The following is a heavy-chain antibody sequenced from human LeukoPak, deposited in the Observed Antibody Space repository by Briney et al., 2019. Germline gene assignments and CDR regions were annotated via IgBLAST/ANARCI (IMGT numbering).Heavy chain of an antibody. D-gene: IGHD1-14*01. V-gene: IGHV3-23*01. J-gene: IGHJ4*02. CDR1: GFTFSSYG. Sequence: ESGGSLRLSCAASGFTFSSYGMSWVRQAPGKGLEWVSAISGTGGYTYYADSVKGRFTISTDNSKNTLYLQMNSLRAEDTAVYYCAKTRFVGGKPPLDYWGQGTLVTVSS. CDR3: AKTRFVGGKPPLDY. CDR2: ISGTGGYT.